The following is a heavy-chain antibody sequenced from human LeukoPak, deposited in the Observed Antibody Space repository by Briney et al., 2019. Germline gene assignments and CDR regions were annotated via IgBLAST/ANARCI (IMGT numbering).Heavy chain of an antibody. CDR2: ISAYNGNT. CDR1: GYTFTSYG. CDR3: ARGKQWLVPGEAFDI. D-gene: IGHD6-19*01. J-gene: IGHJ3*02. Sequence: ASVKVSFKASGYTFTSYGISWVRQAPGQGLEWMGWISAYNGNTNYAQKLQGRVTMTTDTSTSTAYMELRSLRSDDTAVYYCARGKQWLVPGEAFDIWGQGTMVTVSS. V-gene: IGHV1-18*01.